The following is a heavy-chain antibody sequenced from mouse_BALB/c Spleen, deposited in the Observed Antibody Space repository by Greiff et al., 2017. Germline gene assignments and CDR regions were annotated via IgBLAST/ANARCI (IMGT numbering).Heavy chain of an antibody. CDR1: GYAFTNYL. J-gene: IGHJ2*01. V-gene: IGHV1-54*01. D-gene: IGHD1-2*01. Sequence: QVQLQQSGAELVRPGTSVKVSCKASGYAFTNYLIEWVKQRPGQGLEWIGVINPGSGGTSYNQKFKGKATLTVDKSSSTAYMQLKSLTSEDSAVYYCARGLTTASYYFDYWGQGTTLTVSS. CDR2: INPGSGGT. CDR3: ARGLTTASYYFDY.